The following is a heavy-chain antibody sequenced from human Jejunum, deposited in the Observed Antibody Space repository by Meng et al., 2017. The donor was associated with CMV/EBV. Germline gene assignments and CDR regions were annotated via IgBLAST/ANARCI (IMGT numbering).Heavy chain of an antibody. V-gene: IGHV3-7*01. D-gene: IGHD5-18*01. CDR3: ARDNANVDTAMGVYYYGMDV. CDR1: SYW. Sequence: SYWMSWVRQGPGKGLEWVANIKQDGSEKYYVDSVKGRFTISRDNAKNSLYLQMNSLRAEDTAVYYCARDNANVDTAMGVYYYGMDVWGQGTTVTVSS. J-gene: IGHJ6*02. CDR2: IKQDGSEK.